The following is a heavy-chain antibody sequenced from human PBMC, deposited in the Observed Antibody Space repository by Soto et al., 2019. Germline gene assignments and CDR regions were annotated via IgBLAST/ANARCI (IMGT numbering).Heavy chain of an antibody. Sequence: EVHLVESGGGLVQPGGSLRLSCAASGFAFSSYGMNWVRQAPGKGLEWVSYIGSRSATIYYADSVKGRFTISRDNAKNSLFLQMNSLRDEDTAVYYCARVPPEYPKRGDYYYYGMDVWGQGTTVTVSS. CDR2: IGSRSATI. J-gene: IGHJ6*02. V-gene: IGHV3-48*02. CDR1: GFAFSSYG. D-gene: IGHD2-2*02. CDR3: ARVPPEYPKRGDYYYYGMDV.